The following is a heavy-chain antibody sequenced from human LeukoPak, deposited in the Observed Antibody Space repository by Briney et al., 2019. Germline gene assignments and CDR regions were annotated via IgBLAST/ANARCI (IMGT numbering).Heavy chain of an antibody. CDR2: ISDRGSRT. D-gene: IGHD6-19*01. J-gene: IGHJ4*02. Sequence: GGSLRLSCAVSGITLSNYGMSWVRQAPGKGLEWVAGISDRGSRTNYADSVKGRFTISTDHPKNTLYLQMNSLRAEDTALYYCARGADSSGWCFASWGQGTLVTVSS. CDR3: ARGADSSGWCFAS. CDR1: GITLSNYG. V-gene: IGHV3-23*01.